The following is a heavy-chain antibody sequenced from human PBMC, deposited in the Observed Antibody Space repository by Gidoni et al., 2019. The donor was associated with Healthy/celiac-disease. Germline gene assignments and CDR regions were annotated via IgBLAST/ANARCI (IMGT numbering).Heavy chain of an antibody. J-gene: IGHJ5*02. D-gene: IGHD2-15*01. CDR2: ISSSSSYI. V-gene: IGHV3-21*01. Sequence: EVQLVESGGGLVKPGGSLRLCCAASGVAFGRYSRNWVRQAPGKGLEGVSSISSSSSYIYYADSVKGRFTISRDNAKNSLYLQMNSLRAEDTAVYYCARVKGGGGPPLFDPWGQGTLVTVSS. CDR1: GVAFGRYS. CDR3: ARVKGGGGPPLFDP.